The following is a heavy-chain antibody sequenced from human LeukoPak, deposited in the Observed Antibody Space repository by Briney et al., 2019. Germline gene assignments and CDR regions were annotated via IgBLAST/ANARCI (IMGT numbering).Heavy chain of an antibody. D-gene: IGHD6-19*01. CDR2: ISSSSSYI. J-gene: IGHJ3*02. CDR3: ARKGFSSGWDDAFDI. Sequence: GGSLRLSCAASGFTFSSYNMNWVRQAPGKGLEWVSSISSSSSYIYYADSVKGRFTISRDNAKNSLYLQMNSLRAEDTAVYYCARKGFSSGWDDAFDIWGKGTMVTVSS. CDR1: GFTFSSYN. V-gene: IGHV3-21*01.